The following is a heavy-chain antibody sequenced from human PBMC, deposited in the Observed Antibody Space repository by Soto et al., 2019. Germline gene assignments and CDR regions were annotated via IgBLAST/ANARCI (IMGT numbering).Heavy chain of an antibody. V-gene: IGHV3-23*01. J-gene: IGHJ3*01. CDR1: GFTFSTYA. Sequence: PGGSLRLSCAASGFTFSTYAMSWVRQVPGKGLEWVSTISDAAGSAYYVDSVKGRFTISRDNSKKTLYLQMNSLRAEDSAVYYCARPYGGKIGDAPDFWGQGTMVTVSS. CDR3: ARPYGGKIGDAPDF. CDR2: ISDAAGSA. D-gene: IGHD4-17*01.